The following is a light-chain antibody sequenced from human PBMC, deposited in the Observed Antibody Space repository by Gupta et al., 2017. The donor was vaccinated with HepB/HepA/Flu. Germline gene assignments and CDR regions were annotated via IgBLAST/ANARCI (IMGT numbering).Light chain of an antibody. CDR3: QQRSNGPWT. CDR2: DAS. CDR1: QSVSSY. V-gene: IGKV3-11*01. J-gene: IGKJ1*01. Sequence: EIVLTQSPATLSLSPGERATLSCRASQSVSSYLAWYQQNPGQAPRLLIYDASNRATGIPARFSGSVSGTDFTLTISSLEPEDFAVYYCQQRSNGPWTFGQGTKVEIK.